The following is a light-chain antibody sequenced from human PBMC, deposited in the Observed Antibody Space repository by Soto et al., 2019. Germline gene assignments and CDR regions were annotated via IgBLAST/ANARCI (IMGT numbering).Light chain of an antibody. Sequence: QSALTQPASVSGSPGQSITISCTGTSSDVGGYNYVSWYQQHPGKAPKLLIYHVTNRPSGVSNRFSGSKSGNTASLTISGLLAEDEADYYCTSYTSSSTLVFGRGTKLTVL. J-gene: IGLJ2*01. CDR1: SSDVGGYNY. V-gene: IGLV2-14*03. CDR3: TSYTSSSTLV. CDR2: HVT.